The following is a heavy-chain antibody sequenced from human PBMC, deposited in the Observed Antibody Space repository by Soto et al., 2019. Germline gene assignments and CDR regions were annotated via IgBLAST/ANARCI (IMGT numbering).Heavy chain of an antibody. CDR3: ARHVSVRYCSSTSCKLQYYFDY. V-gene: IGHV4-59*08. CDR1: GGSISSYY. J-gene: IGHJ4*02. Sequence: PSETLSLTCTVSGGSISSYYWSWIRQPPGKGLEWIGYIYYSGSTNYNPSLKSRVTISVDTSKNQFSLKLSSVTAADTAVYYCARHVSVRYCSSTSCKLQYYFDYWGQGTLVTVSS. CDR2: IYYSGST. D-gene: IGHD2-2*01.